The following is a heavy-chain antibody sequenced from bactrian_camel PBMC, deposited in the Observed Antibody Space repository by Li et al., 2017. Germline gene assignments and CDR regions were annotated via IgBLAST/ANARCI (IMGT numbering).Heavy chain of an antibody. D-gene: IGHD4*01. CDR2: ISSVGEK. J-gene: IGHJ4*01. Sequence: VQLVESGGGSVQAGGSLRLSCAATSGYTYSSYCMGWFRQAPGKELEWVASISSVGEKYYSDFSLGRFNISRDNDNSKLYLQLSRLNADDTAMYYCAKGGHGSDYKLLLRGQGTQVTVS. CDR3: AKGGHGSDYKLLL. V-gene: IGHV3S1*01. CDR1: GYTYSSYC.